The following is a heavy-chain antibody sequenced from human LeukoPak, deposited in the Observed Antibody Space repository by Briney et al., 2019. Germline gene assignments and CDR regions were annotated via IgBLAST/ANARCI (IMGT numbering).Heavy chain of an antibody. Sequence: GASVKVSCKXSGYTFTGYYMHWVRQAPGQGLEWMGRINPNSGGTNYAQKFQGRVTMTRDTSISTAYMELRSLRSDDTAVYYCARGSGWYGYFDYWGQGTLVTVSS. CDR1: GYTFTGYY. D-gene: IGHD6-19*01. J-gene: IGHJ4*02. CDR3: ARGSGWYGYFDY. CDR2: INPNSGGT. V-gene: IGHV1-2*06.